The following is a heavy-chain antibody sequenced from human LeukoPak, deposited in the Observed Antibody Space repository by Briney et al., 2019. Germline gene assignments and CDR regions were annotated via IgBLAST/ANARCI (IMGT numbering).Heavy chain of an antibody. CDR2: ISSSTSDI. D-gene: IGHD6-19*01. J-gene: IGHJ3*02. CDR3: ARDNLPYSSGWNGAFDI. V-gene: IGHV3-48*02. CDR1: GFNFRIYS. Sequence: GRSLRLSCAASGFNFRIYSMNWVRQAPGMGLEWLSYISSSTSDIYYAGSVKGRFTISRDNAKNSLYLQMNSLRDEDTAVYYCARDNLPYSSGWNGAFDIWGRGTMVTVSS.